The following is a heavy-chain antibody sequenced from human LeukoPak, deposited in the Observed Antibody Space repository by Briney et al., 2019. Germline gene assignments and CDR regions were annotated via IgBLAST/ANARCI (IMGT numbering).Heavy chain of an antibody. D-gene: IGHD1-26*01. V-gene: IGHV1-8*01. Sequence: GASVKVSCKASGYTFTSYDINWVRQATGQGLEWMGWMNPNSGNTGYAQKFQGRVTMTTDTSTSTAYMELRSLRSDDTAVYYCARDLSGSYVPLDYWGQGTLVTVSS. CDR2: MNPNSGNT. CDR3: ARDLSGSYVPLDY. CDR1: GYTFTSYD. J-gene: IGHJ4*02.